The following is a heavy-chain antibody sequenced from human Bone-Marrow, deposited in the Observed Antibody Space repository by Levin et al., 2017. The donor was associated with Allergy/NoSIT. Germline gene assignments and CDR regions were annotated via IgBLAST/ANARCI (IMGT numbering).Heavy chain of an antibody. CDR3: ASFAAGPYYFDY. CDR1: GGSISSYY. CDR2: IYYSGCT. V-gene: IGHV4-59*01. Sequence: PSETLSLTCTVSGGSISSYYWSWIRQPPGKGLEWIGYIYYSGCTNYNPSLKSRVTISVDTSKNQFSLKLSSVTAADTAVYYCASFAAGPYYFDYWGQGTLVTVSS. D-gene: IGHD6-13*01. J-gene: IGHJ4*02.